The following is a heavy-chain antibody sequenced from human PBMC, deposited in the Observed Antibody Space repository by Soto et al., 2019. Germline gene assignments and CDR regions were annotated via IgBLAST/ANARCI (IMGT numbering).Heavy chain of an antibody. D-gene: IGHD3-22*01. J-gene: IGHJ4*02. V-gene: IGHV4-39*01. CDR1: GDSISSSSYY. CDR2: INYLGST. Sequence: SETLSLTCTVSGDSISSSSYYWGWIRQPPGKGLEWIGIINYLGSTYYSPSLESRVTISVDTSKNQFSVKLSSVAAADTAVYYCARHRPSRYYVTSGYFPDFWGQGALVTVSS. CDR3: ARHRPSRYYVTSGYFPDF.